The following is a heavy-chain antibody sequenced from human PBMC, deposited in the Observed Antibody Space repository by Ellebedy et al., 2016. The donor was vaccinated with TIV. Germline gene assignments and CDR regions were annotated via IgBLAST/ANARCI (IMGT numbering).Heavy chain of an antibody. CDR3: ARHLGYCTTTRCYSSFYGMDI. D-gene: IGHD2-2*01. Sequence: WIRQPPGKGLDYIGSIYNGGSTYYSPPLKGRVSISVDTSKNQFSLTLSSVTAADTAVYYCARHLGYCTTTRCYSSFYGMDIWGQGTTVTVSS. J-gene: IGHJ6*02. CDR2: IYNGGST. V-gene: IGHV4-39*01.